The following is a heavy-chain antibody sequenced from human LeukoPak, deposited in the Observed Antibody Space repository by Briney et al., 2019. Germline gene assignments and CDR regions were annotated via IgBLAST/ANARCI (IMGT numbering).Heavy chain of an antibody. J-gene: IGHJ4*02. CDR2: IYYSGST. CDR1: GGSISGYY. CDR3: ARPNWNGGISYFDY. D-gene: IGHD1-1*01. Sequence: SETLSLTCSVSGGSISGYYWSWIRQPPGKGLEWIGSIYYSGSTYYNPSLKSRVTISVDTSKNQFSLKLSSVTAADTAVYYCARPNWNGGISYFDYWGQGTLATVSS. V-gene: IGHV4-59*12.